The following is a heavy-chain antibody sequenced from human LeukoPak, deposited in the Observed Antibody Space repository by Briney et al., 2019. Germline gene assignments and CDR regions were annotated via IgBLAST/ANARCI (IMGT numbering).Heavy chain of an antibody. Sequence: ASVKVSCKASGYTFTSYAMHWVRQAPGQRLEWMGWINAGNGNTKYSQKFQGRVTITRDTSASTAYMELSSLRSEDTAVYYCARGKPAAGPFDYWGQGTLVTVSS. D-gene: IGHD6-13*01. CDR1: GYTFTSYA. V-gene: IGHV1-3*01. CDR3: ARGKPAAGPFDY. J-gene: IGHJ4*02. CDR2: INAGNGNT.